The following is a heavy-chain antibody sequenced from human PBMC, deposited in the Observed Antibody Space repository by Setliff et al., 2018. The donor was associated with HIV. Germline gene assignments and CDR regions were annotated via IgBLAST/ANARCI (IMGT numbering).Heavy chain of an antibody. V-gene: IGHV4-34*01. D-gene: IGHD3-22*01. J-gene: IGHJ3*02. CDR3: ARVGDFYDSSGYYSVLDAFDI. Sequence: SETLSLTCAVYGGSFSGYYWSWIRQPPGKGLEWIGEINHSGSTNYNPSLKSRVTISVDTSKNQFSLKLSSVTAAYTAVYYCARVGDFYDSSGYYSVLDAFDIWGRGTMVTVSS. CDR1: GGSFSGYY. CDR2: INHSGST.